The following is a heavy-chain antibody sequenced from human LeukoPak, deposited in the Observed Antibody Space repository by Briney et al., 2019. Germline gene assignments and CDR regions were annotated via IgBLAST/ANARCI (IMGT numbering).Heavy chain of an antibody. CDR2: TYYRSKWYN. J-gene: IGHJ6*03. Sequence: SQTLSLTCAISGDSVSSNSAAWNWIRQSPSRGLEWLGRTYYRSKWYNDYAVSVKSRITINPDTSKNQFSLQLNSVTPEDTAVYYCAREFSLLDEWLSDYYYYYMDVWGKGTTVTVSS. CDR3: AREFSLLDEWLSDYYYYYMDV. CDR1: GDSVSSNSAA. V-gene: IGHV6-1*01. D-gene: IGHD3-3*01.